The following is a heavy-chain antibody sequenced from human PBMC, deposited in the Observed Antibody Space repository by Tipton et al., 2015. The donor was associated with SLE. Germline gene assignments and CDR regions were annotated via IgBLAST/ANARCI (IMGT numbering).Heavy chain of an antibody. V-gene: IGHV4-4*09. D-gene: IGHD6-13*01. Sequence: PSLTCAVYGGSFSGYYWSWIRQPPGKGLEWIGYIYTSGSTNYNPSLKSRVTISVDTSKNQFSLKLSSVTAADTAVYYCARDSIAAAGTSDLHFDYWGQGTLVTVSS. CDR3: ARDSIAAAGTSDLHFDY. J-gene: IGHJ4*02. CDR2: IYTSGST. CDR1: GGSFSGYY.